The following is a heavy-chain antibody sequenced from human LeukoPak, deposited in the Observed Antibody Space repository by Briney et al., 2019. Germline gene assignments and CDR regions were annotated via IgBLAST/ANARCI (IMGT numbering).Heavy chain of an antibody. J-gene: IGHJ4*02. CDR2: IYYSGST. V-gene: IGHV4-39*07. D-gene: IGHD3-22*01. Sequence: PSETLSLTCTVSGGSISSSSYYWGWIRQPPGKGLEWIGSIYYSGSTYYNPSLKSRVTISVDTSKNQFSLKLSSVTAADTAVFYCARAVYYYDSSVLPIDYWGQGTLVTVSS. CDR3: ARAVYYYDSSVLPIDY. CDR1: GGSISSSSYY.